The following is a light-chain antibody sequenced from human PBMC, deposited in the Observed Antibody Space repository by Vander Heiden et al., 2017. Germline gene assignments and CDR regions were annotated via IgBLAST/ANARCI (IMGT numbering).Light chain of an antibody. J-gene: IGLJ1*01. V-gene: IGLV1-44*01. CDR3: AAWDDSLNVPYV. CDR2: SNN. CDR1: RSNIGSNT. Sequence: HSVLTQSPSAPGTPAQRASVPGSGRRSNIGSNTVNWYQQLPGTAPNLLIYSNNQRPSGVPDRFSGSKSGTSASLAISGLQSEDEADYYCAAWDDSLNVPYVFGTGTKVTVL.